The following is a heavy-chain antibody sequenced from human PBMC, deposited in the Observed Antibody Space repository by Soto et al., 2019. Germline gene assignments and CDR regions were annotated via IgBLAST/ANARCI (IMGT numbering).Heavy chain of an antibody. Sequence: SETLSLTCTVSGGSISSYYWSWIRQPPGKGLEWIGYIYYSGSTNYNPSLKSRVTISVDTSKNQFSLKLSSVTAADTAVYYCARGDYYYGMDVWGQGTTVTVSS. CDR3: ARGDYYYGMDV. J-gene: IGHJ6*02. CDR1: GGSISSYY. V-gene: IGHV4-59*01. CDR2: IYYSGST.